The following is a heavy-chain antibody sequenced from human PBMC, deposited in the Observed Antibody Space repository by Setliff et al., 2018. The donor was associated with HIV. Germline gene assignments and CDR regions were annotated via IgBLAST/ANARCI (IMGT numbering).Heavy chain of an antibody. CDR2: IHHSGSS. Sequence: KTSETLSLTCTVSGDSIITYYWTWIRQPPGKGLEWIGYIHHSGSSDYTPSLRSRVTMSVDTSKNQFSLKLTSVTAADTAVYYCAREHDYSNYRRLDSWGQGIQVTVSS. CDR3: AREHDYSNYRRLDS. CDR1: GDSIITYY. V-gene: IGHV4-4*08. J-gene: IGHJ4*02. D-gene: IGHD4-4*01.